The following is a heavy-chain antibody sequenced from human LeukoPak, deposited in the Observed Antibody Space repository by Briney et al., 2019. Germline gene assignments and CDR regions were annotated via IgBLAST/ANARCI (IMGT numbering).Heavy chain of an antibody. CDR2: ISGSGDST. D-gene: IGHD2-21*02. Sequence: PGGSLRLSCAASGFNFSSSAMSWVRQAPRKGLEWVSSISGSGDSTYYTDSVKGRFTISRDNSKNTLYLQMNSLRAEDTAVYYCTKDLLSSKGDWSLTPFEYWGQGALVTVSS. J-gene: IGHJ4*02. V-gene: IGHV3-23*01. CDR3: TKDLLSSKGDWSLTPFEY. CDR1: GFNFSSSA.